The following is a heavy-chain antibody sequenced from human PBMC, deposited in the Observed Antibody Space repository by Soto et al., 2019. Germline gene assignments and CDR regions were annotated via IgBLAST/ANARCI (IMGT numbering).Heavy chain of an antibody. CDR3: ARESAGWFDP. CDR2: IIPILGTA. J-gene: IGHJ5*02. V-gene: IGHV1-69*08. Sequence: SVKVSCKASGGTFSSYTISWVRQAPGQGLEWMGRIIPILGTANYAQKFQGRVTITADESTSTAYMELSSLRSEDTAVYYCARESAGWFDPWGQGTLVTVSS. CDR1: GGTFSSYT.